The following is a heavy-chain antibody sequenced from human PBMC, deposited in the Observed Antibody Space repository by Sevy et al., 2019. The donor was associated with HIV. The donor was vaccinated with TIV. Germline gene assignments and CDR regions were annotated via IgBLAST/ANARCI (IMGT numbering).Heavy chain of an antibody. CDR1: GFTFSSYA. CDR3: AKDQGSAYYYDSSGYFPFDY. D-gene: IGHD3-22*01. CDR2: ISGSGGST. Sequence: GGSLRLSCAASGFTFSSYAMSWVRQAPGKGLEWVSAISGSGGSTYYADSAKGGFTISRDSSKNTLYLQMNSLRAEDTDVYYCAKDQGSAYYYDSSGYFPFDYWGQGTLVTVSS. V-gene: IGHV3-23*01. J-gene: IGHJ4*02.